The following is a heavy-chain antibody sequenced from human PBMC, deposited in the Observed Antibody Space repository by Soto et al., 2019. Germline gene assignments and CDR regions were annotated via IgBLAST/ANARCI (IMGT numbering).Heavy chain of an antibody. CDR3: ARDHYGDYYFDS. CDR1: GFPFNHYW. V-gene: IGHV3-74*01. Sequence: GGSLRLSCTASGFPFNHYWMHWVRQAPGKGLLWVARINNDGSSTSYADSVKGRFTISRDNAMNTLYLQIYSLRAEDTAVYYCARDHYGDYYFDSWGQGTLVTVSS. D-gene: IGHD4-17*01. J-gene: IGHJ4*02. CDR2: INNDGSST.